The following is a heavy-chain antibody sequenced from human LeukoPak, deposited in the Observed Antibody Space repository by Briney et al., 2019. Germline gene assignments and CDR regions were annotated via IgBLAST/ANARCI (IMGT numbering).Heavy chain of an antibody. V-gene: IGHV4-59*08. CDR2: MYYSGSA. Sequence: PSETLSLTCTVSGGSISSYYWSWIRQPPGKGLEWIGYMYYSGSANYNPSLKSRVTISVDTSKNQFSLKMSSVTAADTAVYYCARHSRYCSGVSCYENFDYWGPGTLVTVSS. D-gene: IGHD2-15*01. J-gene: IGHJ4*02. CDR1: GGSISSYY. CDR3: ARHSRYCSGVSCYENFDY.